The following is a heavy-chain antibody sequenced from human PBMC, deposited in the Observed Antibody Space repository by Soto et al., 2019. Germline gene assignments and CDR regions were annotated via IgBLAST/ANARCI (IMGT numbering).Heavy chain of an antibody. CDR2: ISYDGSNK. CDR3: ANDWRYGYHYYFDY. J-gene: IGHJ4*02. V-gene: IGHV3-30*18. D-gene: IGHD5-18*01. Sequence: QVQLVESGGGVVQPGRSLRLSCAASGFTFSSYGMHWVRQAPGKGLEWVAVISYDGSNKYYADSVKGRFTISRDNSKNTLYLQMNSLRAEDTAVYYCANDWRYGYHYYFDYGGQGTLVTVSS. CDR1: GFTFSSYG.